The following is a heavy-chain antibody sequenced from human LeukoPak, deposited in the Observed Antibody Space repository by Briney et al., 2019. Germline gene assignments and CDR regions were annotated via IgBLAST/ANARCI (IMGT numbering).Heavy chain of an antibody. CDR1: GFIFSSYA. J-gene: IGHJ4*02. CDR2: ISGSGGST. Sequence: GGSLRLSCAASGFIFSSYAMSWVRQAPGKGLEWVSTISGSGGSTYYADSVKGRLTISRDNSENTLYLQMNSLRAEDTAVYYCAKAHLKAAAIAVAGRPFDYWGQGTLVTVSS. D-gene: IGHD6-19*01. V-gene: IGHV3-23*01. CDR3: AKAHLKAAAIAVAGRPFDY.